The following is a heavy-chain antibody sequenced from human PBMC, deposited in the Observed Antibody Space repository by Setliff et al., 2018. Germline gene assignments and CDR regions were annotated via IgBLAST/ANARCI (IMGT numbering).Heavy chain of an antibody. CDR3: ARDPNGDYVGAFDP. J-gene: IGHJ5*02. D-gene: IGHD4-17*01. Sequence: PGGSLRLSCTASGLSYINDWVSWVRQAPGKGLEWVSSIGASGDRTYYADSVKGRFTISRDNSRNSLYLQMNSLRVEYTASYYCARDPNGDYVGAFDPWGQGILVTVSS. CDR1: GLSYINDW. CDR2: IGASGDRT. V-gene: IGHV3-23*01.